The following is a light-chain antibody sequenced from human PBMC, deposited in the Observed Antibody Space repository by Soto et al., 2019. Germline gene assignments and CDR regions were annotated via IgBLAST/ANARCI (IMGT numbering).Light chain of an antibody. CDR1: SSDVGSYNL. V-gene: IGLV2-23*02. CDR2: EVN. J-gene: IGLJ2*01. Sequence: QSVLTQPASVSGSPGQSITISCTGTSSDVGSYNLVSWYQQHPGKAPRLIIYEVNKRPSGVSNVFSGSKSGNTASLTISGLQAEDEADYYCSSYAGGTTFVLFGGGTKLTVL. CDR3: SSYAGGTTFVL.